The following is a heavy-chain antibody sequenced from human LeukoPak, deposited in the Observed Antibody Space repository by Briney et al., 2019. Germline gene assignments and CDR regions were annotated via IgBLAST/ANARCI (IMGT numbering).Heavy chain of an antibody. CDR2: IIPILGIA. CDR1: GGTFSSYA. Sequence: ASVQVSRKASGGTFSSYAISWVRQAPGQGLEWMGRIIPILGIANYAQKFQGRVTITADKSTSTAYMELSSLRSEDTAVYYCARFLDYYDSSGYLDYWGQGTLVTVSS. CDR3: ARFLDYYDSSGYLDY. J-gene: IGHJ4*02. V-gene: IGHV1-69*04. D-gene: IGHD3-22*01.